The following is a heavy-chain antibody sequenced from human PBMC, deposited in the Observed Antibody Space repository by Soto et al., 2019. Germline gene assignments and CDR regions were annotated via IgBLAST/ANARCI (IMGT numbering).Heavy chain of an antibody. CDR2: ISGSGGST. Sequence: EVQLLESGGGLVQPGGSLRLSCAASGFTFSSYAMSWVRQAPGKGLEWVSAISGSGGSTYYADSVKGRFTISRDNSKNRLYLQMNRLRAEDTAVYNCASSGIVGVPAGGPGGYRGQGTLVTVSS. J-gene: IGHJ4*02. CDR1: GFTFSSYA. V-gene: IGHV3-23*01. D-gene: IGHD2-2*01. CDR3: ASSGIVGVPAGGPGGY.